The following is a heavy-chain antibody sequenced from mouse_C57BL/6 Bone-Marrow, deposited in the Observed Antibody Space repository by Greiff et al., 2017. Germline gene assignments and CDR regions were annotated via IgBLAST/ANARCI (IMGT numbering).Heavy chain of an antibody. D-gene: IGHD2-10*01. J-gene: IGHJ3*01. Sequence: QVQLKESGAELVKPGASVKLSCKASGYTFTSYWMQWVKQRPGQGLEWIGEIDPSDSYTNYNQKFKGKATLTVDTSSSTAYMQLSSLTSEDSAVYYCARGGLPGWFAYWGQGTLVTVSA. CDR1: GYTFTSYW. CDR3: ARGGLPGWFAY. V-gene: IGHV1-50*01. CDR2: IDPSDSYT.